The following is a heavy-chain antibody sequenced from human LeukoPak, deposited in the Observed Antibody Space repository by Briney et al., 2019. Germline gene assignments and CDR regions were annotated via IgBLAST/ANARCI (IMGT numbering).Heavy chain of an antibody. CDR2: INPNSGGT. CDR3: EGDYYDSSGYLFDY. Sequence: ASVKLSCKASGYTFTGYYMPWVRQAPGQGREWMGWINPNSGGTNYAQKFQGRVTMTRDTSISTACMELSRLRADDTAVYYCEGDYYDSSGYLFDYWGQGTLVTVSS. J-gene: IGHJ4*02. CDR1: GYTFTGYY. V-gene: IGHV1-2*02. D-gene: IGHD3-22*01.